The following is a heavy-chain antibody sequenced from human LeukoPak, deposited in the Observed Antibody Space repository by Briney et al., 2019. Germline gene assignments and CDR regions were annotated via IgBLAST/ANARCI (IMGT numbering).Heavy chain of an antibody. Sequence: GGSLRLSCAASGFTFSTYGMHWVRQAPGKGLEWLAVIWYDGSNIYYADSLKGRFAISRDNSRNTLYLLLNSLRAEDTAVYYCARAGDNYDISSFSALDYWGQGTLVTVSS. J-gene: IGHJ4*02. CDR2: IWYDGSNI. CDR1: GFTFSTYG. D-gene: IGHD3-22*01. CDR3: ARAGDNYDISSFSALDY. V-gene: IGHV3-33*01.